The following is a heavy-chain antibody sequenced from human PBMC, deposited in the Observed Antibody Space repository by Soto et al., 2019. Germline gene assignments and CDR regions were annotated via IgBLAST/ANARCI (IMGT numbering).Heavy chain of an antibody. J-gene: IGHJ4*02. CDR2: ISGSGGST. D-gene: IGHD6-13*01. CDR3: AKAPGIAPFDY. V-gene: IGHV3-23*01. CDR1: GFTFSSYA. Sequence: GGSLRLSCASSGFTFSSYAMSCFRQAPGKGLEWVSAISGSGGSTYYADSVKGRFTISRDNSKNTLYLQMNSLRAEDTAVYYCAKAPGIAPFDYWGQGTLVTVSS.